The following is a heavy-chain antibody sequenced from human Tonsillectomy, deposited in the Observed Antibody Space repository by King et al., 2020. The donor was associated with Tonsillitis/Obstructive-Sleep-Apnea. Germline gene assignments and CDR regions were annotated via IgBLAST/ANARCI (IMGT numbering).Heavy chain of an antibody. V-gene: IGHV4-34*01. Sequence: HVQLQQWGAGLLKPSETLSLTCAVYGGSFSGYYWSWIRQPPGKGLECIGEINHSGSTNYNPSLKSRVTISVDTSKNQFSLKLSSVTAADTAVYYCARGTLKDVVPAATLDYMDVWGKGTTVPVSS. D-gene: IGHD2-2*01. CDR2: INHSGST. J-gene: IGHJ6*03. CDR1: GGSFSGYY. CDR3: ARGTLKDVVPAATLDYMDV.